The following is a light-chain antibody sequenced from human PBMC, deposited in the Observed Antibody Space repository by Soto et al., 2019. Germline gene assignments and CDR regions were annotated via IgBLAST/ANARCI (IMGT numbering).Light chain of an antibody. CDR2: AVS. CDR3: QQDNNLHPIT. V-gene: IGKV3-15*01. CDR1: QYISRK. J-gene: IGKJ5*01. Sequence: IVMTQSPFTLTVSPGERATRSCRASQYISRKLAWYQQKPGQAPRLLIYAVSARATGIPARFSGSGSGTEFTVTISSLQDEDVAFYYCQQDNNLHPITFGQGTRLEIK.